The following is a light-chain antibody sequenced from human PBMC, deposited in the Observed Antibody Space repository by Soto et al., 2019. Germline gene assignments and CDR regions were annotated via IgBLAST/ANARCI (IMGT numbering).Light chain of an antibody. CDR3: QQGYSSPAT. J-gene: IGKJ5*01. CDR1: QSIGKH. CDR2: GAS. V-gene: IGKV1-39*01. Sequence: DIQMTQSPSVLSASVGVKVTITCRASQSIGKHLNWSQQKPEKAPKFLIYGASTLQSGIPSRFTGSGSGTNFTLTVNSLQAEDFATYYCQQGYSSPATFGQGTRLEIK.